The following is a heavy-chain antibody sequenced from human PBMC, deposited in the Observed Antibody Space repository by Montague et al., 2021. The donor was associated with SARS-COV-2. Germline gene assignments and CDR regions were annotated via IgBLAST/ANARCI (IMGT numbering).Heavy chain of an antibody. D-gene: IGHD4-17*01. CDR1: GFSLRTSGVG. Sequence: PALVKPTQTLTLTCSFSGFSLRTSGVGVGWIRQPPGKALEWLAVIYWDDDKRYSPSLKSRLTITKDTSKNQVVLIMTNMDPVDTATYYCVHSYADYLFDYWGQGTLVSVSS. CDR2: IYWDDDK. J-gene: IGHJ4*02. CDR3: VHSYADYLFDY. V-gene: IGHV2-5*02.